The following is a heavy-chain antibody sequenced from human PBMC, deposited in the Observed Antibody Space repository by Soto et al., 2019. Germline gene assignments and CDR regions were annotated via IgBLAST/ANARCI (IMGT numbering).Heavy chain of an antibody. CDR1: GGSISSYY. J-gene: IGHJ4*02. Sequence: SETLSLTCTVSGGSISSYYWSWIRQPPGKGLEWIGYIYYSGSTNYNPSLKSRVTISVDTSKNQFSLKLSSVTAADTAVYYCARDKWGGGNLFDYCGQGTLVTVSS. D-gene: IGHD7-27*01. CDR3: ARDKWGGGNLFDY. V-gene: IGHV4-59*01. CDR2: IYYSGST.